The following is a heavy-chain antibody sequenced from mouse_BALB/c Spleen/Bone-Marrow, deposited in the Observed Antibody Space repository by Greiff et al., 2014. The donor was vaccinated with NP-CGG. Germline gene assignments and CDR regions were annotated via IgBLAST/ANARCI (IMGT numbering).Heavy chain of an antibody. Sequence: VQLQQSGAELVKPGASGKLSCTASGFNIKDTYMHWGKQRPEQGLEWIGRIDPANGNTKYDPKFPGKATITADTSSNTAYLQLSSLTSEDTAVYYCARSYGSSPFDYWGQGTTLTVSS. V-gene: IGHV14-3*02. J-gene: IGHJ2*01. CDR3: ARSYGSSPFDY. D-gene: IGHD1-1*01. CDR1: GFNIKDTY. CDR2: IDPANGNT.